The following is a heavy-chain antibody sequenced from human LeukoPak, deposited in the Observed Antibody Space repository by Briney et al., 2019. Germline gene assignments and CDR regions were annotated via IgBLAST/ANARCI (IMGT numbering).Heavy chain of an antibody. Sequence: SVKVSCTASGGTFSSYAISWVRQAPGQGLEWMGGIIPIFGTANYAQKFQGRVTITADESTSTAYMELSSLRSEDTAVYYCAREIPLLGYCSSTSCYSYYFDYWGQGTLVTVSS. CDR3: AREIPLLGYCSSTSCYSYYFDY. D-gene: IGHD2-2*01. CDR1: GGTFSSYA. CDR2: IIPIFGTA. J-gene: IGHJ4*02. V-gene: IGHV1-69*01.